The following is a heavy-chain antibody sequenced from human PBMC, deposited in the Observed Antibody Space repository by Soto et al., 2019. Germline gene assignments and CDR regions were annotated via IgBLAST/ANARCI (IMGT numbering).Heavy chain of an antibody. Sequence: SETLSLTCTVYGGSFSSFYWSWIRQSPGKGLEWIGEIHHSGTTNYNPSLKSRVTISVDTSKNQFSLKLSSVTAADTAVYYCARHPSDFWFDPWGQGTLVTVSS. CDR1: GGSFSSFY. J-gene: IGHJ5*02. CDR3: ARHPSDFWFDP. V-gene: IGHV4-34*01. D-gene: IGHD2-21*02. CDR2: IHHSGTT.